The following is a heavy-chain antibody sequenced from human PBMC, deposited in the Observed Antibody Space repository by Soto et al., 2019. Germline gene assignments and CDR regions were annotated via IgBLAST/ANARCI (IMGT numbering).Heavy chain of an antibody. CDR1: GGTFSSYA. CDR2: IIPIFGTA. CDR3: ATSLWTDYYYYGMDV. Sequence: QVQLVQSGAEVKKPGSSVKVSCKASGGTFSSYAISWVRHAPGHGLEWMGGIIPIFGTANYAQKFQGRVTITEDESTSTAYMELSRLRSEDTAVYYWATSLWTDYYYYGMDVWGQGTTVTVSS. J-gene: IGHJ6*02. V-gene: IGHV1-69*01. D-gene: IGHD3-10*01.